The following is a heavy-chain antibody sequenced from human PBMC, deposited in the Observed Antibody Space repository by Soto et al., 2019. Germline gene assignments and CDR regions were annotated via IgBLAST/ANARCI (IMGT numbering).Heavy chain of an antibody. D-gene: IGHD5-18*01. J-gene: IGHJ4*02. CDR2: ISSSGSTI. CDR3: ARSFGYSYGYDY. CDR1: GFTFSSYE. V-gene: IGHV3-48*03. Sequence: PGGSLRLSCAASGFTFSSYEMNWVRQAPGKGLEWVSYISSSGSTIYYADSVKGRFTISRDNAKNSLYLQMNSLRAEDTAVYYCARSFGYSYGYDYWGQGTLVTVPQ.